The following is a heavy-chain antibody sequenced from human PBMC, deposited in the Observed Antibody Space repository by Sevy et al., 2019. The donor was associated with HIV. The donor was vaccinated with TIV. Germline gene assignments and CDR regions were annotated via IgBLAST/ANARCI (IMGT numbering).Heavy chain of an antibody. V-gene: IGHV3-23*01. CDR1: GFNFNIYS. J-gene: IGHJ4*02. Sequence: GGSLRLSCAVSGFNFNIYSMSWVRQAPGKGLEWVSTLSFGCGKINYADSVKGRFIISRDDSKNTLYLQMNSLRAEDTAVYFCAGEGCSRPHDYWGQGTLVNVSS. CDR3: AGEGCSRPHDY. CDR2: LSFGCGKI. D-gene: IGHD3-10*01.